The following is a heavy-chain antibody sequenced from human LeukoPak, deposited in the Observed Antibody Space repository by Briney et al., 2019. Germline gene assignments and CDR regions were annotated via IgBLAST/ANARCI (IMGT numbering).Heavy chain of an antibody. V-gene: IGHV1-2*02. D-gene: IGHD6-19*01. CDR3: ASLSGYSSGWYPGY. J-gene: IGHJ4*02. Sequence: PEASVKVSCKASGYTFTDYSLHWVRQAPGQGLEWMGWIDPNNGGTDYAQKFQGRVTMTRDTSISTAYMELSRLRSDDTAVYYCASLSGYSSGWYPGYWGQGTLVIVSS. CDR2: IDPNNGGT. CDR1: GYTFTDYS.